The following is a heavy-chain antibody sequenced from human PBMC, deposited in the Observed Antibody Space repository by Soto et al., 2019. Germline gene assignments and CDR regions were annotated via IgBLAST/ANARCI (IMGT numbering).Heavy chain of an antibody. V-gene: IGHV3-13*01. J-gene: IGHJ5*02. Sequence: EVQLVESGGGLVQPGGSLRLSCAAYGFTFSAYDMHWVRQATGKSLEWVAAIGTQHDAYYPNSVKGRFTISRENAKNSLYLQMNSPGAGDTAVYYWARQASYWHGGGGWLDPWGQGTLVTVSS. CDR1: GFTFSAYD. CDR3: ARQASYWHGGGGWLDP. D-gene: IGHD3-16*01. CDR2: IGTQHDA.